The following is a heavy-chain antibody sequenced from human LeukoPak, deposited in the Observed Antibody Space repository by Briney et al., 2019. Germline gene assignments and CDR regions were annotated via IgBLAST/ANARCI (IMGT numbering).Heavy chain of an antibody. D-gene: IGHD3-9*01. Sequence: GGSLRLSCAASGFTSSSYAMHWVRQAPGKGLEWVSYISSSGSIIYYADSVKGRFTISRDNAKNSLYLQMNSLRGEDTAVYYCARDGYFDWPMSYFDYWGQGTLVTVSS. J-gene: IGHJ4*02. CDR2: ISSSGSII. CDR3: ARDGYFDWPMSYFDY. CDR1: GFTSSSYA. V-gene: IGHV3-48*03.